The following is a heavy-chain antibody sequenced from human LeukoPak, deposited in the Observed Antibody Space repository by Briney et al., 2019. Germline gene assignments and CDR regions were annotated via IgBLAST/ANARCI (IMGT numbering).Heavy chain of an antibody. Sequence: PGGSLRLSCAASGFTFSSYAMSWVRQAPGKGLEWVSAISGSGGSTYYADSVKGRFTISRDNSKNSLYLQMNSLTADDTAVYFCARVRGSYSSDYWGQGALVTVSS. V-gene: IGHV3-23*01. CDR2: ISGSGGST. D-gene: IGHD5-12*01. CDR1: GFTFSSYA. CDR3: ARVRGSYSSDY. J-gene: IGHJ4*02.